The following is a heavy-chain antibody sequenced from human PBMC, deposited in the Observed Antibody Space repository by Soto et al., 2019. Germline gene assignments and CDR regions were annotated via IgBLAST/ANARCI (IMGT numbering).Heavy chain of an antibody. CDR1: GFTFSSYG. CDR2: ISFDGENE. Sequence: GGSLRLSCAASGFTFSSYGMHWVRQAPGKGLEWVAAISFDGENEYYADSLKGRFTISRDSSMHTLHLQMNSLRAEDTAMYYCAKGSDHWNDGPGRRGLLFMDVWGKGTTVTVSS. CDR3: AKGSDHWNDGPGRRGLLFMDV. J-gene: IGHJ6*03. V-gene: IGHV3-30*18. D-gene: IGHD1-1*01.